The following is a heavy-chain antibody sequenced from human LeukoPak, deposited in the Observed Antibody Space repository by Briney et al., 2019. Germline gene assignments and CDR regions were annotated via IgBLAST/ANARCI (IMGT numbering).Heavy chain of an antibody. D-gene: IGHD6-19*01. V-gene: IGHV1-2*04. CDR1: GYTFTNYH. CDR2: INPNSGGT. Sequence: ASVKVSCKASGYTFTNYHMHWVRQAPGQGLEWMGWINPNSGGTNYAQMFQGWVTMTRDTSLSTAYMELSRLRSDDTAVYYCARAGGASDSSGWYVFDYWGQGTLVTVSS. J-gene: IGHJ4*02. CDR3: ARAGGASDSSGWYVFDY.